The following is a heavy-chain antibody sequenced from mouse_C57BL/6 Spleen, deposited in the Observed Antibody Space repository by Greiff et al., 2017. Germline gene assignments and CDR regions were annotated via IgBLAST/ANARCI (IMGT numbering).Heavy chain of an antibody. CDR1: GYTFTSYW. Sequence: QVQLQQPGAELVKPGASVKLSCKASGYTFTSYWMQWVKQRPGQGLEWIGEIDPSDNYTNYNQKFKGKATLTVDTSSSTAYMQLSSLTSEDSAVYYCALFWAPFDYWGQGTTLTVSS. D-gene: IGHD4-1*01. V-gene: IGHV1-50*01. J-gene: IGHJ2*01. CDR3: ALFWAPFDY. CDR2: IDPSDNYT.